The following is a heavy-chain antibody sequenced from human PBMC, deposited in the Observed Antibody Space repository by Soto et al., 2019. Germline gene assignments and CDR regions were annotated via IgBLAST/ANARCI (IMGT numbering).Heavy chain of an antibody. CDR1: GGSISSSSYY. J-gene: IGHJ6*02. CDR2: IYYSGST. Sequence: SETLSLTCTVSGGSISSSSYYWGWIRQPPGKGLEWIGSIYYSGSTYYNPSLKSRVTISVDTSKNQFSLKLSSVTAADTAVYYCASPISTGYYARYYYGMDVWGQGTTVTVSS. CDR3: ASPISTGYYARYYYGMDV. V-gene: IGHV4-39*01. D-gene: IGHD3-9*01.